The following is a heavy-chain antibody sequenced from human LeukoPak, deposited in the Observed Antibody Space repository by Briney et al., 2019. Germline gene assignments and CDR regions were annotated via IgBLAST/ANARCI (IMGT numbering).Heavy chain of an antibody. J-gene: IGHJ6*03. CDR3: ARSSGIVGATHYYYYVDV. Sequence: GASVKVSCKASGYTFTSYGISWVRQAPGQGLEWMGGIIPIFGTANYAQKFQGRVTITADKSTSTAYMELSSLRSEDTAVYYCARSSGIVGATHYYYYVDVWGKGTTVTVSS. D-gene: IGHD1-26*01. CDR2: IIPIFGTA. V-gene: IGHV1-69*06. CDR1: GYTFTSYG.